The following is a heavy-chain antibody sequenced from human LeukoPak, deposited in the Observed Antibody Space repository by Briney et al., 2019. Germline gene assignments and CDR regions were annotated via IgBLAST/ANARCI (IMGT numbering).Heavy chain of an antibody. CDR3: ARVDPGEEYFQH. CDR1: GGSISTYY. J-gene: IGHJ1*01. Sequence: SETLSLTCTVSGGSISTYYWSWIRQPPGKGLEWIGYIYYSGSTNYNPSLESRVTISVDTSKNQFSLKLSSVTAADTAVYYCARVDPGEEYFQHWGQGTLVTVSS. V-gene: IGHV4-59*01. CDR2: IYYSGST.